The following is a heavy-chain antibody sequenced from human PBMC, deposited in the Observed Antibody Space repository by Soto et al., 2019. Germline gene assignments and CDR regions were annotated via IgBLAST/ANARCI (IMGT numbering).Heavy chain of an antibody. V-gene: IGHV4-4*02. D-gene: IGHD1-7*01. Sequence: QVQLQESGPGLVKPSGTLSLTCAVSGCSFTSNNWWTWVRQPPGQGLEWIGEIYRTGSTHYNPSLKSRFTISLDKSENQCSLKVTSLTAADTAVYYCASRDPGTSVDYWGQGTLVTVSS. CDR2: IYRTGST. CDR3: ASRDPGTSVDY. J-gene: IGHJ4*02. CDR1: GCSFTSNNW.